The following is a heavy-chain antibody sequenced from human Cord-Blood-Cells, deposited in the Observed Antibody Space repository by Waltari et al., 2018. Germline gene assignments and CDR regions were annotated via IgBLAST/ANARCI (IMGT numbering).Heavy chain of an antibody. Sequence: EVQLVESGGGLVQPGGSLRLSCAASGFTFSSHEMNWVRQAPGKGLEWVSYISSSGSTIYYADSVKGRFTISRDNAKNSLYLQMNSLRAEDTAVYYCAREVGSSWSHDAFDIWGQGTMVTVSS. V-gene: IGHV3-48*03. CDR2: ISSSGSTI. J-gene: IGHJ3*02. CDR3: AREVGSSWSHDAFDI. CDR1: GFTFSSHE. D-gene: IGHD6-13*01.